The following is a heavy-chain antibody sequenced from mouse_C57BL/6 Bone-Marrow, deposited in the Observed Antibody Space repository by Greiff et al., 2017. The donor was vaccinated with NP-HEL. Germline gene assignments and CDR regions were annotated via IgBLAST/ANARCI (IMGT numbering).Heavy chain of an antibody. CDR2: IYPNSGGT. CDR1: GYTFTSYW. Sequence: QVQLKQPGAELVKPGASVKLSCKASGYTFTSYWMHWVKQRPGRGLEWIGRIYPNSGGTKYNEKFKSKATLTVDKPSSTAYMQLSSLTSEDSAVYYCARSRLRRGAMDYWGQGTSVTVSS. CDR3: ARSRLRRGAMDY. V-gene: IGHV1-72*01. J-gene: IGHJ4*01. D-gene: IGHD2-2*01.